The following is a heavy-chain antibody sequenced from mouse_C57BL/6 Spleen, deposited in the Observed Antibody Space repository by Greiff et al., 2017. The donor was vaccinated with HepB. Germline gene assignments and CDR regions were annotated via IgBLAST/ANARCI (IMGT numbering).Heavy chain of an antibody. Sequence: EVKLEESGEGLVKPGGSLKLSCAASGFTFSSYAMSWVRQTPEKRLEWVAYISSGGDYIYYADTVKGRFTISKDNARNTLYLQMSSLKSEDTAMYYCTRADSCGSSSGAMDYWGQGTSVTVSS. J-gene: IGHJ4*01. D-gene: IGHD1-1*01. CDR3: TRADSCGSSSGAMDY. CDR1: GFTFSSYA. V-gene: IGHV5-9-1*02. CDR2: ISSGGDYI.